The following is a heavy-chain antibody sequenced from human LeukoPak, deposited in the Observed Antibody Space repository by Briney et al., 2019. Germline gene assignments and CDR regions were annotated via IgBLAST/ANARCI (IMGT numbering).Heavy chain of an antibody. CDR2: IYYSGST. CDR3: ARSTHSSAYFDY. J-gene: IGHJ4*02. CDR1: GGSISSYY. V-gene: IGHV4-59*08. Sequence: SETLSLTCTVSGGSISSYYWSWIRQPPGKGLEWIGYIYYSGSTNYNPSLKSRVTISVDTSKNQFSLKLSSVTAADTAVYYCARSTHSSAYFDYWGQGTLVTVSS. D-gene: IGHD6-25*01.